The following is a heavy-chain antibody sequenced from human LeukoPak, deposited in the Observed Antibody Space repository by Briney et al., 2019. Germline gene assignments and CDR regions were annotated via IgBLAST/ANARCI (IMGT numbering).Heavy chain of an antibody. CDR1: GFTFSGSA. J-gene: IGHJ4*02. CDR3: TGRTDGSGSYFDY. CDR2: MRSKANTYAT. V-gene: IGHV3-73*01. D-gene: IGHD3-10*01. Sequence: GGSLRLSCAASGFTFSGSAMHWVRQASGKGPEWVGRMRSKANTYATAYAASVKGRFTISRDDSKNTAYLQMNSLKTEDTAVYYCTGRTDGSGSYFDYWGQGTLVTVSS.